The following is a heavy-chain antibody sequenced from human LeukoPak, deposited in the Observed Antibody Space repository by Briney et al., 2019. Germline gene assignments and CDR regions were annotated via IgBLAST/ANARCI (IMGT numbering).Heavy chain of an antibody. V-gene: IGHV1-8*01. CDR3: ARLCSSTSCRSFDY. CDR2: LNPNRGNT. D-gene: IGHD2-2*01. Sequence: ASVKVSCKTSGYTFANYDINWVRQATGQGLEWMGWLNPNRGNTGYAQKFQGRVIMTRNTSISTAYMELSSLTSEDTAVYYCARLCSSTSCRSFDYWGQGTLVTVSS. CDR1: GYTFANYD. J-gene: IGHJ4*02.